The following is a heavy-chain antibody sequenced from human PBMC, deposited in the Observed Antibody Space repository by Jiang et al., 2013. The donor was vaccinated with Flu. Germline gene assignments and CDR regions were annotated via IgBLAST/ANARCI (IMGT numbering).Heavy chain of an antibody. D-gene: IGHD3-16*02. CDR1: GGSISSGGYF. CDR2: IHTNGGT. J-gene: IGHJ3*02. Sequence: GPGLVKPSQTLSLTCTVSGGSISSGGYFWSWIRQPAGKGLEWIGRIHTNGGTNYNPSLKSRVTISIDTYKNQFSLTLSSVTAADTAVYYCARDEVWGSHRYAFEIWGQGTTVT. V-gene: IGHV4-61*02. CDR3: ARDEVWGSHRYAFEI.